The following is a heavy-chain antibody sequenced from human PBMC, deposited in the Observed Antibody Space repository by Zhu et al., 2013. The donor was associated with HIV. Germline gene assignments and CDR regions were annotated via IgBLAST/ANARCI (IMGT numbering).Heavy chain of an antibody. CDR2: IIPIFGTA. V-gene: IGHV1-69*01. CDR3: ARGASPYYYGSGSQGGYYYGMDV. Sequence: QVQLVQSGAEVKKPGSSVKVSCKASGGTFSSYAISWARQAPGQGLEWMGGIIPIFGTANYAQKFQGRVTITADESTSTAYMELSSLRSEDTAVYYCARGASPYYYGSGSQGGYYYGMDVWGQGTTVTVSS. D-gene: IGHD3-10*01. CDR1: GGTFSSYA. J-gene: IGHJ6*02.